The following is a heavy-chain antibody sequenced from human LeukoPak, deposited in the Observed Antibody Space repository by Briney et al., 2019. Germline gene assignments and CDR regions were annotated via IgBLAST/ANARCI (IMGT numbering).Heavy chain of an antibody. CDR3: ARGVDTAMVPHYMDV. CDR1: GYTFTSYD. CDR2: MNPNSGNT. J-gene: IGHJ6*03. D-gene: IGHD5-18*01. Sequence: ASVRVSCKASGYTFTSYDINWVRRATGQGLEWMGWMNPNSGNTGYAQKFQGRVTMTRNTSISTAYMELSSLRSEDTAVYYCARGVDTAMVPHYMDVWGKGTTVTVSS. V-gene: IGHV1-8*01.